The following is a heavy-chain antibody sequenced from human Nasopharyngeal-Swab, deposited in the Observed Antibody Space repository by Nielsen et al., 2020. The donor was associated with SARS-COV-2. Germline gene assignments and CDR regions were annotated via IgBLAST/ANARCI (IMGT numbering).Heavy chain of an antibody. D-gene: IGHD1-26*01. V-gene: IGHV7-4-1*02. CDR1: GYTFTSYA. Sequence: ASVKVSCKASGYTFTSYAMNWVRQAPGQGLEWMGWINTNTGNPTYAQGFTGRFVFSLDTSVSTAYLQISSLKAEDTAVYYCARPGWEPYTYYHYGMDVWGQGTTVTVSS. CDR3: ARPGWEPYTYYHYGMDV. CDR2: INTNTGNP. J-gene: IGHJ6*02.